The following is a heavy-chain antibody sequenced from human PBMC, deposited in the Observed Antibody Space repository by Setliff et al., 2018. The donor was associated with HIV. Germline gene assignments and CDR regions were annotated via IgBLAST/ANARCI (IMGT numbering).Heavy chain of an antibody. CDR2: INHSGST. D-gene: IGHD6-19*01. Sequence: SGTLSLTCTVSGGSINSTSYYWNWIRQPPGKGLEWIGEINHSGSTNYNPSLKSRVTISVDTSKKQFSLRLTSVTAADTAVYYCARGVRDNSGWSSYYFDYWGQGTLVTVSS. CDR1: GGSINSTSYY. V-gene: IGHV4-39*07. J-gene: IGHJ4*02. CDR3: ARGVRDNSGWSSYYFDY.